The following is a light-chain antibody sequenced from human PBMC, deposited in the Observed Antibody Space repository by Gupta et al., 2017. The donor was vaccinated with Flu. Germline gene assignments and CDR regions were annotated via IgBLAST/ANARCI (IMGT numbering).Light chain of an antibody. CDR2: DVT. CDR3: CSSAGTFTWV. Sequence: SVTISCTGSSSDVGNCDYVSCYQQHHGNEPQRMMVDVTERPSGVSERVSASKSGNTAPLRTSGLQAEDEAADYCCSSAGTFTWVFGGGTKMTVL. J-gene: IGLJ2*01. V-gene: IGLV2-11*01. CDR1: SSDVGNCDY.